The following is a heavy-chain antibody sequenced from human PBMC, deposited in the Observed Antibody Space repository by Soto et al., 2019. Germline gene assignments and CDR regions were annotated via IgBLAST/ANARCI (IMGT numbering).Heavy chain of an antibody. CDR3: ASGGSGGWYLKYFQH. CDR1: GGTMSSYG. D-gene: IGHD6-19*01. V-gene: IGHV1-18*01. CDR2: ISAYNGNT. Sequence: ASVKVSCKASGGTMSSYGVSWVRQAPGQGLEWMGWISAYNGNTNYAQKLQGRVTMTTDTSTSTAYMELRSLRSDDTAVYYCASGGSGGWYLKYFQHWGQGTLVTVSS. J-gene: IGHJ1*01.